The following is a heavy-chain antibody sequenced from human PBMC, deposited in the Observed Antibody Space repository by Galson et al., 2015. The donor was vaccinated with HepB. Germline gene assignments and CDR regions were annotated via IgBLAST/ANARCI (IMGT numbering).Heavy chain of an antibody. CDR3: ARGPSVLLYFDY. D-gene: IGHD2/OR15-2a*01. J-gene: IGHJ4*02. CDR2: IYYSGST. Sequence: ETLSLTCTVSGGSINNYFWSWIRQPPGRGLEWIGYIYYSGSTNYNPSLKSPVTISVDTSKNQFSLKLSSVTAADTAFYYCARGPSVLLYFDYWGQGTLVTVSS. CDR1: GGSINNYF. V-gene: IGHV4-59*01.